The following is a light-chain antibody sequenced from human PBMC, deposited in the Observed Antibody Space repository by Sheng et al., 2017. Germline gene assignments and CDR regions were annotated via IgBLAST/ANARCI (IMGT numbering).Light chain of an antibody. CDR1: SSDFGSFKY. Sequence: QSALTQPASVSGSPGQSITISCTGTSSDFGSFKYVSWYQQHPGKAPKLIIFDVTIRPSGVSNRFSGSKSGNTASLTISGLQAEDEADYYCSSYTSSSARVFGGGTKLTVL. J-gene: IGLJ3*02. V-gene: IGLV2-14*03. CDR3: SSYTSSSARV. CDR2: DVT.